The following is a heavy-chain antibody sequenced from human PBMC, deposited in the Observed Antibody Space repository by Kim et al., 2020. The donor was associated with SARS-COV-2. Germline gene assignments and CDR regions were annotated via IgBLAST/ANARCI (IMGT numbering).Heavy chain of an antibody. CDR2: FSPSADYT. D-gene: IGHD2-15*01. CDR1: GFTFSSYA. Sequence: GGSLRLSCAASGFTFSSYAMSWVRQAPRKGLECVSTFSPSADYTAYADSVKGRFTISRDNSKNTVYLQIHSLRADHTAVYYCAKLPRWWHSNSRYHFDY. CDR3: AKLPRWWHSNSRYHFDY. J-gene: IGHJ4*01. V-gene: IGHV3-23*01.